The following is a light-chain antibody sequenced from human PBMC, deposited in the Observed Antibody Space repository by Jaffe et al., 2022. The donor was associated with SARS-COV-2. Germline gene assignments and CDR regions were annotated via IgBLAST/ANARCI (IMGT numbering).Light chain of an antibody. CDR3: TAWDDSLNGLI. CDR1: SSNIGINT. V-gene: IGLV1-44*01. CDR2: SND. Sequence: QSVLTQPPSASGTPGQRVTISCSGSSSNIGINTVNWYQQLPGTAPKLFIYSNDQRPSGVPDRFSGSKSGTSASLAISGLQSEDEADYYCTAWDDSLNGLIFGGGTKLTVL. J-gene: IGLJ2*01.